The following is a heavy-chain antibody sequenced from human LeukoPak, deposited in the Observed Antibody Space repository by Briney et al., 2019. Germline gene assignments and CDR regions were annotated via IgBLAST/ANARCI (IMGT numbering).Heavy chain of an antibody. D-gene: IGHD1-1*01. CDR1: GFTFSTYT. J-gene: IGHJ4*02. CDR3: AREGTSYVFDY. CDR2: ISSSGSYI. V-gene: IGHV3-21*01. Sequence: GGSLRLSCAASGFTFSTYTMTWVRQAPGKGLEWVSSISSSGSYIYYADSVKGRFTISRDSAKNSLFLQMNSLRAEDTAVYYCAREGTSYVFDYWGQGTLVTVSS.